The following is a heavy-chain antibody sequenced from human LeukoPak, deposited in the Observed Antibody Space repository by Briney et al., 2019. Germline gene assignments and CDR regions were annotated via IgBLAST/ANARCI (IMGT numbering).Heavy chain of an antibody. D-gene: IGHD1-26*01. V-gene: IGHV3-7*03. J-gene: IGHJ4*02. CDR2: IKQDGSEK. CDR1: GFSFSNYW. CDR3: ARDKILGATNFDY. Sequence: GSLLLSCAASGFSFSNYWMSWVRQVPGKGLEWVANIKQDGSEKYYVDSVKGRFTISRDSAKNSLYLQMNSLRAEDTAIYYCARDKILGATNFDYWGQGTLVTVSS.